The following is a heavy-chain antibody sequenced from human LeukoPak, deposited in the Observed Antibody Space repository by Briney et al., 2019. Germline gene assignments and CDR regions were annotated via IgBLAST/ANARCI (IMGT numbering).Heavy chain of an antibody. V-gene: IGHV1-24*01. Sequence: ASVKVSCKVSGYTLTELSMHWVRQAPGKGLEWMGGFDPEDGETIYAQKFQGRVTITADESTSTAYMELSSLRSEDTAVYYCARDHDYSHYYYYYMDVWGKGTTVTVSS. CDR3: ARDHDYSHYYYYYMDV. CDR2: FDPEDGET. J-gene: IGHJ6*03. D-gene: IGHD2-15*01. CDR1: GYTLTELS.